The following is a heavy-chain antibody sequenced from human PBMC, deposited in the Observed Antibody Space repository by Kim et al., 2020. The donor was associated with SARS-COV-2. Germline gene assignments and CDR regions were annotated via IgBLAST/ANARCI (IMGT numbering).Heavy chain of an antibody. D-gene: IGHD3-22*01. V-gene: IGHV3-7*01. J-gene: IGHJ4*02. CDR1: GFTFSSYW. CDR2: IKQDGSEK. Sequence: GGSLRLSCAASGFTFSSYWMSWVRQAPGKGLEWVANIKQDGSEKYYVASVKGRFTISRDNAKNSLYLQMNSLRAEDTAVYYCARDVRYDSSGYYDIFRDYWGQGTLVTVSS. CDR3: ARDVRYDSSGYYDIFRDY.